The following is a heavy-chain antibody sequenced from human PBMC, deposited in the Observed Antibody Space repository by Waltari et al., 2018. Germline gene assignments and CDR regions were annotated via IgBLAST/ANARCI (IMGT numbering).Heavy chain of an antibody. CDR2: IFYSGGT. J-gene: IGHJ5*02. Sequence: QLQLQESGPGLVKPSETLSLTCTVSGGSIRSSSYYWGWIRQPPGKGLEWIGSIFYSGGTNYTPSLKRRVTRSVAPSKNPFSLRRSSGTAADTAVYYCARPVVPAAIGCFNWFAPWGQVTLVTVSS. CDR1: GGSIRSSSYY. D-gene: IGHD2-2*01. V-gene: IGHV4-39*07. CDR3: ARPVVPAAIGCFNWFAP.